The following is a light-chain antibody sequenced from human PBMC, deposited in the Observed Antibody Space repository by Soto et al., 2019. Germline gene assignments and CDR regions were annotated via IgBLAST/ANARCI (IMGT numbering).Light chain of an antibody. J-gene: IGKJ5*01. CDR1: QSVLYSSNNKNY. CDR3: QQYYATPIP. V-gene: IGKV4-1*01. CDR2: WAS. Sequence: DIVMTQSPDSLAVSLGEMATINCTSGQSVLYSSNNKNYLAWYQQRPGQPPELLIYWASTRESGVPDRFSGSGSGTDFALTISSLRAEDVAVYYCQQYYATPIPFGQGTRLEIK.